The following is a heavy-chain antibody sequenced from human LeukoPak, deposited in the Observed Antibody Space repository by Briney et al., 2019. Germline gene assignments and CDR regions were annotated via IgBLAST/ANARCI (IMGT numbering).Heavy chain of an antibody. CDR1: GFTFSSYA. V-gene: IGHV3-23*01. J-gene: IGHJ6*02. Sequence: PGGSLRLSCAASGFTFSSYAMSWVRQAPGKGLEWVSASSGSGGSTYYADSVKGRFTISRDNSKNTLYLQMNSLRAEDTAVYYCAKDYPLGGYGDYEGTDVWGQGTTVTVSS. CDR2: SSGSGGST. D-gene: IGHD4-17*01. CDR3: AKDYPLGGYGDYEGTDV.